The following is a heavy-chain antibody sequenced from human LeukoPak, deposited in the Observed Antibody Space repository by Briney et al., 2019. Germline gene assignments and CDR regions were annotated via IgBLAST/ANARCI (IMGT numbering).Heavy chain of an antibody. V-gene: IGHV3-48*01. CDR1: GFTFSSYS. Sequence: GGSLRLSCAASGFTFSSYSMNWVRQAPGKGLEWVSYISSSSTTIYYADSVKGRFTISRDNSKNTLYLQMNSLRAEDTAVYYCARLYDSEALDYWGQGTLVTVSS. D-gene: IGHD3-16*01. J-gene: IGHJ4*02. CDR3: ARLYDSEALDY. CDR2: ISSSSTTI.